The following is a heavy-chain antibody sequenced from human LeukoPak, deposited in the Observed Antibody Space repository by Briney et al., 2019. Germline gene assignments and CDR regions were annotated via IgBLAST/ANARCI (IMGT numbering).Heavy chain of an antibody. V-gene: IGHV3-23*01. CDR1: GFTFDNYA. D-gene: IGHD3-10*01. CDR3: AKYYRSGSPHNWFAP. Sequence: GGSLRLSCAASGFTFDNYAMSWVRQAPGKGLEWVSTISGSGVSTYYADSVKGRFTISRDNSKNTMYLQMNSLRAEDTAVYYCAKYYRSGSPHNWFAPWGQGTLVTVSS. CDR2: ISGSGVST. J-gene: IGHJ5*02.